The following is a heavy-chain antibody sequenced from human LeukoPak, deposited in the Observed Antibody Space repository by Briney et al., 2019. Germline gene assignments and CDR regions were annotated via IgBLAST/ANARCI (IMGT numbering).Heavy chain of an antibody. CDR1: GFSFSNYV. V-gene: IGHV3-23*01. CDR3: VKVGGGGGWYWSP. CDR2: ISDSGDDT. D-gene: IGHD6-19*01. J-gene: IGHJ5*02. Sequence: GGSLRLSCTGAGFSFSNYVMSWVRQAPGKGLEGGSGISDSGDDTDYADSVKGRFTIARDNSKTTTFLQMTILRVEDPAVYYCVKVGGGGGWYWSPWGQGTLVTVSS.